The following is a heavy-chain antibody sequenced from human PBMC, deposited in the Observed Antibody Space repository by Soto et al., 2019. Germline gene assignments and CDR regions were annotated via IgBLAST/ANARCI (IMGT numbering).Heavy chain of an antibody. V-gene: IGHV3-30-3*01. Sequence: GGSLRLSCAASGFTFSSYAMHWVRQAPGKGLEWVAVISYDGSNKYYADSVKGRFTISRDNSKNTLYLQMNSLRAEDTAVYYCARGISGVLRYFDWSPTFDYWGQGTLVTVSS. CDR1: GFTFSSYA. CDR3: ARGISGVLRYFDWSPTFDY. D-gene: IGHD3-9*01. CDR2: ISYDGSNK. J-gene: IGHJ4*02.